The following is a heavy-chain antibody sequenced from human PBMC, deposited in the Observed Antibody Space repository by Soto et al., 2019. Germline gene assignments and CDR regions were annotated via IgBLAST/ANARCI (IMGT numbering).Heavy chain of an antibody. D-gene: IGHD2-2*01. Sequence: SETLSLTCTVSGGSVSSGSYYWSWIRQPPGKGLEWIGYIYYSGSTNYNPSLKSRVAISVDKSKNQFSLKLNSVTAADTAVYYCARVRQYCSGTSCYLDPWGQGTLVTVSS. V-gene: IGHV4-61*01. CDR2: IYYSGST. CDR1: GGSVSSGSYY. CDR3: ARVRQYCSGTSCYLDP. J-gene: IGHJ5*02.